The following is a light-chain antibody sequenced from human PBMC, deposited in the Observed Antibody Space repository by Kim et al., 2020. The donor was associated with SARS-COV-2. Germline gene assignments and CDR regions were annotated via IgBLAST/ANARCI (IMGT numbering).Light chain of an antibody. Sequence: GQKVTISCSGSSSNIGNKYVSCYQQLPGTAPKLLIYDNNKRPSGIPDRFSGSKSGTSATLGITGLQTGDEADYYCGTWDSSLSAVVFGGGTQLTVL. J-gene: IGLJ2*01. CDR1: SSNIGNKY. CDR3: GTWDSSLSAVV. V-gene: IGLV1-51*01. CDR2: DNN.